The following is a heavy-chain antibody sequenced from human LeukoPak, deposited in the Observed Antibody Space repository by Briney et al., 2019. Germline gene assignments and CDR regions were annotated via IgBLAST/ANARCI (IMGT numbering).Heavy chain of an antibody. CDR2: IYYSGST. D-gene: IGHD2-21*01. V-gene: IGHV4-59*08. CDR1: GGSISSYY. J-gene: IGHJ4*02. CDR3: ARSYFHHNYFDY. Sequence: PSETLSLTCTVPGGSISSYYWSWIRQPPGKGLEWIGYIYYSGSTNYNPSLKSRVTISVDTSKNQFSLKLSSVTAADTAVYNCARSYFHHNYFDYWGQGTLVTVSS.